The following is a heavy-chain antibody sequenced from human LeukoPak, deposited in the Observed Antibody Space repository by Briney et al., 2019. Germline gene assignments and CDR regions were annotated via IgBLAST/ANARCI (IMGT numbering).Heavy chain of an antibody. CDR2: INHSGST. V-gene: IGHV4-34*01. CDR1: GGSFSGYY. Sequence: PSETLSLTCAVYGGSFSGYYWSWIRQPPGKGLEWIGEINHSGSTNYNPSLKSRVTISVDTSKNQFSLKLSSVTAADTAVYYCARGVLNYSNHQNLRYYLDYWGQGTLVTVSS. CDR3: ARGVLNYSNHQNLRYYLDY. D-gene: IGHD4-11*01. J-gene: IGHJ4*02.